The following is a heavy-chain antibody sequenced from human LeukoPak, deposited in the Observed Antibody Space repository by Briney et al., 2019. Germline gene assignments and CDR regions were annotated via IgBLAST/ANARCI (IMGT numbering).Heavy chain of an antibody. J-gene: IGHJ4*02. Sequence: SETLSLTCTVSGGSISSYYWSWIRQPPGKGLEWIGYIYYSGSTDYNPSLKSRVTISVDTSKNQFSLKLSSVTAADTAVYYCAGGTRHWDLDYWGQGTLVTVSS. CDR2: IYYSGST. CDR3: AGGTRHWDLDY. V-gene: IGHV4-59*01. D-gene: IGHD7-27*01. CDR1: GGSISSYY.